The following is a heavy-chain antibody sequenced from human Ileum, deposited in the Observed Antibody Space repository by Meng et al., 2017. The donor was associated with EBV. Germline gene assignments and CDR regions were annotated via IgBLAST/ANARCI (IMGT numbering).Heavy chain of an antibody. D-gene: IGHD2-21*02. CDR1: KWSFTSYGYY. Sequence: QVQLEESGPGLEKPSATLPLTCYASKWSFTSYGYYWTRSRPAPGQELEWVGYMYYAGRTYSKSILKRRVIILVDKSNNPFPQMISSVTAEDTVVYYCVRDRGGGDRGIQWGQGTLVTVSS. CDR3: VRDRGGGDRGIQ. J-gene: IGHJ4*02. V-gene: IGHV4-61*08. CDR2: MYYAGRT.